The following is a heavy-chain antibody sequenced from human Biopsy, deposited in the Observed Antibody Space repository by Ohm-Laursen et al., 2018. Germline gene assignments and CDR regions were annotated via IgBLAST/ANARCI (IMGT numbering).Heavy chain of an antibody. J-gene: IGHJ4*02. Sequence: ASVKVSCKVSGYAVTEFSMHWVRQAPGKGLEWMGGFAPENGKTIYAQKFQGRIAMTEDTSTDTAYMELSSLRSEDTAVYYCAADINVWNVNYWGQGTQVTVSS. CDR3: AADINVWNVNY. V-gene: IGHV1-24*01. CDR1: GYAVTEFS. CDR2: FAPENGKT. D-gene: IGHD1-1*01.